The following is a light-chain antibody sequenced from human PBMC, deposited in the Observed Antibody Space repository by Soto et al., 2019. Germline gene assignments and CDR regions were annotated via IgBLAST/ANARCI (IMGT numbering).Light chain of an antibody. V-gene: IGLV6-57*01. CDR3: QSYDSDTVI. CDR1: SGSNASNY. CDR2: EDD. Sequence: NFMLTQPHSVSESPGKTVTISCTRSSGSNASNYVQWYQQRPGSSPSIVIYEDDQRPSGVPDRFSGSIDSSSSSASLTISGLKTEDEADYYCQSYDSDTVIFGGGTQLTVL. J-gene: IGLJ2*01.